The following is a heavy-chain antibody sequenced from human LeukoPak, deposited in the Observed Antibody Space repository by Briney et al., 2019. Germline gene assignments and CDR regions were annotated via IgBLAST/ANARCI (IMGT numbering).Heavy chain of an antibody. J-gene: IGHJ6*02. CDR1: GGSISSGGYY. V-gene: IGHV4-31*03. CDR3: ARGYCSGGSCYSGRYGMDV. D-gene: IGHD2-15*01. Sequence: SETLSLTCTVSGGSISSGGYYWSWIRQHPGKDLEWIRYIYYSGSTYYNPSLKSRVTISVDTSKNQFSLKLSSVTAADTAVYYCARGYCSGGSCYSGRYGMDVWGQGTTVTVSS. CDR2: IYYSGST.